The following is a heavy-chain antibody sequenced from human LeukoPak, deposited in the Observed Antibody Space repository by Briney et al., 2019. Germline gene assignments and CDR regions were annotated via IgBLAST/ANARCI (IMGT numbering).Heavy chain of an antibody. CDR1: GGSISSYY. J-gene: IGHJ6*03. CDR2: IYYSGST. V-gene: IGHV4-59*01. D-gene: IGHD6-13*01. Sequence: SETLSLTCTVSGGSISSYYWSWIRQPPGKGLEWIGYIYYSGSTNYNPSLKSRVTISVDTSKNQFSLKLSSVTAADTTVYYCAGGFPAAAGIFHYYYYMDVWGKGTTVSVSS. CDR3: AGGFPAAAGIFHYYYYMDV.